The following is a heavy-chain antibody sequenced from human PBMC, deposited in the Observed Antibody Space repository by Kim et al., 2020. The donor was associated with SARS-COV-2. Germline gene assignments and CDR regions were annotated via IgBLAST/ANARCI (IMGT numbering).Heavy chain of an antibody. V-gene: IGHV4-31*03. CDR2: ISYSGIT. J-gene: IGHJ4*02. CDR3: ARVXPYYYXY. CDR1: GDSISSGGYY. Sequence: SETLSLTCTVSGDSISSGGYYWSWIRQHPGXXXEWIXYISYSGITYYNPSLKSRXTISXDASKXGVSLTASSGPRADXAVYXXARVXPYYYXYWGQXVLGXLS. D-gene: IGHD3-22*01.